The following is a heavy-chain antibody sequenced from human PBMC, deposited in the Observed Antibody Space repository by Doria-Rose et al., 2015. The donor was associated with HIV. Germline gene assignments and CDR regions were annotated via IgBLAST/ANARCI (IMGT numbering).Heavy chain of an antibody. CDR3: TRIKSSRWYHKYYFDF. J-gene: IGHJ4*02. Sequence: SGPVLVKPTETLTLTCTVSGVSLSSPGMGVSWIRQPPGKALEWLANILSDDARSYTTSLKSRLTISRGISKSQVVLTMTDMDPVDTATYYCTRIKSSRWYHKYYFDFWGQGTLVIVSA. V-gene: IGHV2-26*01. CDR1: GVSLSSPGMG. CDR2: ILSDDAR. D-gene: IGHD6-13*01.